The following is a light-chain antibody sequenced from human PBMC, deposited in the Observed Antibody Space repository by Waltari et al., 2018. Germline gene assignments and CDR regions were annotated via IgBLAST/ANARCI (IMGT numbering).Light chain of an antibody. J-gene: IGKJ1*01. CDR3: QKYGTLPAT. CDR1: QSISRF. CDR2: DAS. Sequence: DIFLTQSPGTLSLSPGEGATLSCRASQSISRFLAWYQQKPGQAPRFLIYDASTRATGIPDRFSGSGSGTDFSLTISRLEPEDCAVYYCQKYGTLPATFGQGTKVEIK. V-gene: IGKV3-20*01.